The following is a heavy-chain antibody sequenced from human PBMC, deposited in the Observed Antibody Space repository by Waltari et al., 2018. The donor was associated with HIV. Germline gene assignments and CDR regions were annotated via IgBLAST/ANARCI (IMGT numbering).Heavy chain of an antibody. CDR3: ARGIDDSTGYMKNGFDY. CDR2: IFGSGGT. V-gene: IGHV4-61*02. Sequence: QVQLQESGPGLVKPSQTLSLTCTVYGGSISSGNYYWSWIRPPAGKGLEWIGRIFGSGGTNYNPSLKSRVTISVDTSKNQFSLRLSSLTAADTAVYFCARGIDDSTGYMKNGFDYWGQGTLVTVSS. CDR1: GGSISSGNYY. D-gene: IGHD3-22*01. J-gene: IGHJ4*02.